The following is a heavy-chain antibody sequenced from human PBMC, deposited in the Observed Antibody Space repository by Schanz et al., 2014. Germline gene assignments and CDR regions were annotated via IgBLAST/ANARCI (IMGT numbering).Heavy chain of an antibody. CDR2: VSRSTPDI. J-gene: IGHJ6*03. CDR1: GFSFSDHA. CDR3: AKGPYYYYYMDV. Sequence: QVQLVESGGGLVKPGGSLRLSCAASGFSFSDHAMDWVRQAAGKGLEWVSYVSRSTPDIYYADSVKGRFTISGDSSKYTVYLQMNSLRADDTAVYYCAKGPYYYYYMDVWGNGTTVTVSS. V-gene: IGHV3-11*06.